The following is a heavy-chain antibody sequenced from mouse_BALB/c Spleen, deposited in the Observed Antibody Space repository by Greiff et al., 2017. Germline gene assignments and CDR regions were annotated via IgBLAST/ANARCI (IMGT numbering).Heavy chain of an antibody. Sequence: VQLQQSGPGLVAPSQSLSITCTVSGFSLTGYGVNWVRQPPGKGLEWLGMIWGDGSTDYNSALKSRLSISKDNSKSQVFLKMNSLQTDDTARYYCARRSSYYGNLFDYWGQGTTLTVSS. CDR2: IWGDGST. V-gene: IGHV2-6-7*01. CDR1: GFSLTGYG. CDR3: ARRSSYYGNLFDY. J-gene: IGHJ2*01. D-gene: IGHD2-1*01.